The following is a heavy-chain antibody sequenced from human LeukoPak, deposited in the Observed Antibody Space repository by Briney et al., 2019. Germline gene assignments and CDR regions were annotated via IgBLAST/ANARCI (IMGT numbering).Heavy chain of an antibody. Sequence: GGSLRLSCTASGFTLRNYWMHWVRQVPGKRLVWVSRISGDGSVTNYADSVQGRFTISRDNAKNILYLQINSLRSEDTAVYYCGSYSSSSGGAAYYLDNWGHGTLVTVSS. D-gene: IGHD6-6*01. V-gene: IGHV3-74*01. CDR1: GFTLRNYW. J-gene: IGHJ4*01. CDR3: GSYSSSSGGAAYYLDN. CDR2: ISGDGSVT.